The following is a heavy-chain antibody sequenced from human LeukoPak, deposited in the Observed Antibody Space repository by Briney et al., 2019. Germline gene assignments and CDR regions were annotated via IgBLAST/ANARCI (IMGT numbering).Heavy chain of an antibody. CDR3: ARFAVAGTDWFDP. CDR2: IYYSGST. J-gene: IGHJ5*02. Sequence: PSETLSLTCTASGGSISSYYWSWIRQPPGKGLEWIGYIYYSGSTNYNPSLKSRVTISVDTSKNQFSLKLSSVTAADTAVYYCARFAVAGTDWFDPWGQGTLVTVSS. D-gene: IGHD6-19*01. V-gene: IGHV4-59*01. CDR1: GGSISSYY.